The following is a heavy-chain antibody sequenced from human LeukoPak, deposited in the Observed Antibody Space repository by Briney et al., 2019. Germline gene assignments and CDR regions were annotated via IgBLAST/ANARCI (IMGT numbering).Heavy chain of an antibody. CDR1: GFTFSNYW. Sequence: SGGSLRLSCAASGFTFSNYWMHWVRQAPGKGLVWVSRINSDGSTTSYADSVKGRFTISRDNAKNTLYLQMNSLRAEDTAVYYCANSLEWLFSYYGMDVWGQGTTVTVSS. CDR3: ANSLEWLFSYYGMDV. J-gene: IGHJ6*02. CDR2: INSDGSTT. V-gene: IGHV3-74*01. D-gene: IGHD3-3*01.